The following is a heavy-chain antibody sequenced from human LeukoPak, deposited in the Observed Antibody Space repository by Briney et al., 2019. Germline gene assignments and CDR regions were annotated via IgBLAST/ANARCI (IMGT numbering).Heavy chain of an antibody. D-gene: IGHD5-24*01. V-gene: IGHV1-2*02. CDR2: INPNSGGT. CDR3: ARDLAFGEMVTNRGAFDI. J-gene: IGHJ3*02. Sequence: GASVKVSCKACGYTFTGYYMHWVRQAPGQGLEWMGWINPNSGGTNYAQKFQGRVTMTRDTSISTAYMELSRLRSDDTAVYYCARDLAFGEMVTNRGAFDIWGKGTMVTVSS. CDR1: GYTFTGYY.